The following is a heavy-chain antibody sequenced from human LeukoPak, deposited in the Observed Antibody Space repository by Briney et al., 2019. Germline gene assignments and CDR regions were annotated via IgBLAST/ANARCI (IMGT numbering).Heavy chain of an antibody. CDR1: GFTVSTNY. Sequence: GGSLRLSCAASGFTVSTNYMSWVRQAPGKGLEWVSVIYSGGSTYYADSVKGRFTISRDNSKNTVYLQMNSLRAEDTAVYYCARDHNCGGVCYSGMDVWGKGITVTVSS. J-gene: IGHJ6*04. CDR3: ARDHNCGGVCYSGMDV. V-gene: IGHV3-53*01. D-gene: IGHD2-21*02. CDR2: IYSGGST.